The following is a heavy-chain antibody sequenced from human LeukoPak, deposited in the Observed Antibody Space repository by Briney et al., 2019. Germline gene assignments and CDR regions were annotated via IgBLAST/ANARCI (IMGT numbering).Heavy chain of an antibody. J-gene: IGHJ3*02. D-gene: IGHD3-3*01. V-gene: IGHV4-59*01. Sequence: SETLSLTXTVSGDSISGYYWSWIRQPPGKGLEWIGCISYSGSTKYNPSLKSRVSISLDTSKKQFSLHLSSVTAADTAVYYCVRDFDAWSAIDIWGQGTMVTVSS. CDR1: GDSISGYY. CDR3: VRDFDAWSAIDI. CDR2: ISYSGST.